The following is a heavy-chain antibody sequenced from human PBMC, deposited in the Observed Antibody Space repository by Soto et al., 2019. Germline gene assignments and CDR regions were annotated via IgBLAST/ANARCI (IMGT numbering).Heavy chain of an antibody. CDR1: GFTFSTYG. J-gene: IGHJ2*01. V-gene: IGHV3-23*01. CDR2: ISGSGGST. CDR3: AKARWSGESPYWYFDL. D-gene: IGHD3-10*01. Sequence: EVQLLESGGGLVQPGGSLRLSCAASGFTFSTYGMSWVRQAPGKGLEWVSVISGSGGSTYYADSVKGQFTISRDNSKNXLSLQMNSLRVEDTAVYYCAKARWSGESPYWYFDLWGRGTLVTVSS.